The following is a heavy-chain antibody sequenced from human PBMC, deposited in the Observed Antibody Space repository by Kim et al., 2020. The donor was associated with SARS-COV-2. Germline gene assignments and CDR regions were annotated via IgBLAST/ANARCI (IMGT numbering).Heavy chain of an antibody. Sequence: SETLSLTCAVYGGSFSGYYWSWIRQPPGKGLEWIGEINHSGSTNYNPSLKSRVTISVDTSKNQFSLKLSSVTAADTAVYYCASSITMVRGRYYYYGMDVWGQGTTVTVSS. CDR3: ASSITMVRGRYYYYGMDV. CDR1: GGSFSGYY. J-gene: IGHJ6*02. D-gene: IGHD3-10*01. CDR2: INHSGST. V-gene: IGHV4-34*01.